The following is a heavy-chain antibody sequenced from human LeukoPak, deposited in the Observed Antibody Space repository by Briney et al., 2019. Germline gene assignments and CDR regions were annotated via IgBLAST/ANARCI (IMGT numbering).Heavy chain of an antibody. Sequence: ASETLSLTCTVSGGSVSSYYWSWIRQPPGKGLEWIGYIYYSGSTNYNPSLKSRVTISVDTSKNQFSLKLSSVTAADTAVYYCARVWGEGYCSSTSCYGPYYYYYYMDVWGKGTTVTISS. J-gene: IGHJ6*03. CDR2: IYYSGST. D-gene: IGHD2-2*01. V-gene: IGHV4-59*02. CDR1: GGSVSSYY. CDR3: ARVWGEGYCSSTSCYGPYYYYYYMDV.